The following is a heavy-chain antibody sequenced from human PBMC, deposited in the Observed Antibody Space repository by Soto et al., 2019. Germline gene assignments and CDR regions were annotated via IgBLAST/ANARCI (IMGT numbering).Heavy chain of an antibody. CDR2: TSYDGSNK. D-gene: IGHD3-16*01. J-gene: IGHJ4*02. Sequence: QVQLVESGGGVVQPGASLRLSCVGSGFTFRSYVIHWVRQAPGKGLEWVALTSYDGSNKYYDYSVKGRFTISRDNSRNTVDLHMDSLRLEDTALYYCARWGTTGGLDVWGQGTLVSVSS. V-gene: IGHV3-30*19. CDR3: ARWGTTGGLDV. CDR1: GFTFRSYV.